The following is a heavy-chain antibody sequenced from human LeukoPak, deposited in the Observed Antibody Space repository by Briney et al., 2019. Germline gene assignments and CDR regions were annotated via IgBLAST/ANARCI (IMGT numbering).Heavy chain of an antibody. Sequence: SQTLSLTCTVSGGSISSGSYYWSWIRQPAGKGLEWIGRIYTSGSTNYNPSLKSRVTISEGTSKNQFSLKLSSVTAADTAVYYCARDWRDYFDYWGQGTLVTVSS. J-gene: IGHJ4*02. D-gene: IGHD3-3*01. V-gene: IGHV4-61*02. CDR3: ARDWRDYFDY. CDR1: GGSISSGSYY. CDR2: IYTSGST.